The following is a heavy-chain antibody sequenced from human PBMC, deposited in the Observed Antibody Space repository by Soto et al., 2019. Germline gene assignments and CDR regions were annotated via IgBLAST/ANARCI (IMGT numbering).Heavy chain of an antibody. CDR3: ARTSIFGVVLNAFDI. V-gene: IGHV4-31*03. D-gene: IGHD3-3*01. CDR1: GGSFSGGGYY. Sequence: TLSLTCTVSGGSFSGGGYYWSWIRQHPGKGLEWMGYISYSGSTEYKPSLQSRITISVDTSKNQFSLRLTSVTAADTAIYFCARTSIFGVVLNAFDIWGPGTLVTVSS. CDR2: ISYSGST. J-gene: IGHJ3*02.